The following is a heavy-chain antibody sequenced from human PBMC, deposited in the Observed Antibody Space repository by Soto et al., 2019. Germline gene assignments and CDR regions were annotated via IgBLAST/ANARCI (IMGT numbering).Heavy chain of an antibody. CDR3: VRSGDDYNLLDY. D-gene: IGHD4-4*01. CDR2: SSNSGSFT. J-gene: IGHJ4*02. CDR1: GFTFSDHY. Sequence: GGSLRLSCAASGFTFSDHYMSWIRQAPGKGLEWIGYSSNSGSFTRYADSVKGRFSISRDNAKNSLYLQINSLRGDDTAVYYCVRSGDDYNLLDYWGQGTPVTVSS. V-gene: IGHV3-11*06.